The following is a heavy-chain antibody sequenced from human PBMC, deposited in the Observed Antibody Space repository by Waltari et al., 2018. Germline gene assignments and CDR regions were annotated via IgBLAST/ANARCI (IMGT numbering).Heavy chain of an antibody. D-gene: IGHD7-27*01. V-gene: IGHV1-2*06. CDR3: AREDTGIKR. J-gene: IGHJ4*02. CDR1: GYTVPGSY. CDR2: INPSSGGT. Sequence: QVQMVQPGAEVQQPGASVKVSCTASGYTVPGSYIPWVRQAPGQGLEWMGRINPSSGGTDYAQKFQGRVTMTRDTTISTVYIELSRLRSDDTAVYYCAREDTGIKRWGQGTLVTVSS.